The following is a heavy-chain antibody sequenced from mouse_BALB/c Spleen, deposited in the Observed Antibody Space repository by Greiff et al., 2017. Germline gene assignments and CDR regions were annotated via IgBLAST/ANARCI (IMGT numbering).Heavy chain of an antibody. CDR3: ARKLPYAMDY. Sequence: QVQLQQSGTVLARPGASVKMSCKASGYSFTSYWMNWVKQRPGQGLEWIGQIYPGDGDTNYNGKFKGKATLTADKSSSTAYMQLSSLTSEDSAVYFCARKLPYAMDYWGQGTSVTVSS. CDR1: GYSFTSYW. J-gene: IGHJ4*01. CDR2: IYPGDGDT. V-gene: IGHV1-80*01.